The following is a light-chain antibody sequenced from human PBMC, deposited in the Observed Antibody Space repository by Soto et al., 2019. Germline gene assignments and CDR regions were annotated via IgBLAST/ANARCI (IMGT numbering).Light chain of an antibody. Sequence: DIQMTQSPSTLSASVGDRVIITCRASQSVSSWLAWYQQKPGKVPNLLIYDASNLESGVPSRFSGSGSGADFTLTISSLQAEEFATYYCLQDYTYPRTVGGGTKVDI. V-gene: IGKV1-5*01. CDR1: QSVSSW. J-gene: IGKJ4*01. CDR2: DAS. CDR3: LQDYTYPRT.